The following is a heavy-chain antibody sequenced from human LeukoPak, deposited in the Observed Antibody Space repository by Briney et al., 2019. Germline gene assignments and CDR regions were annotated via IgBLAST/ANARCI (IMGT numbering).Heavy chain of an antibody. Sequence: GGSLRLSCAASGFTFSSYAMHWVRQAPGKGLEWVAVISYDGSNKYYADSVKGRLTISRDNSKNKLYLQINSLRAEDTAVYYCARDKYGDWLSAFDIWGPGTRVTVSS. V-gene: IGHV3-30-3*01. CDR3: ARDKYGDWLSAFDI. CDR2: ISYDGSNK. J-gene: IGHJ3*02. CDR1: GFTFSSYA. D-gene: IGHD3-9*01.